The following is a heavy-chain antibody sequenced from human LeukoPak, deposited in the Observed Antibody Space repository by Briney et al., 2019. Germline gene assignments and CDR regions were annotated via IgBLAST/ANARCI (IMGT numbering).Heavy chain of an antibody. CDR3: AREGYCGGGSCLDY. D-gene: IGHD2-15*01. Sequence: GESLKISCKGSGYTFTNYWIGWVRQMPGKGLQWMGITYPCDADTRYSPSFQGQVTISADKSISTAYLQWSSLKASDTAMYYCAREGYCGGGSCLDYWGQGTLVSVSS. V-gene: IGHV5-51*01. CDR2: TYPCDADT. J-gene: IGHJ4*02. CDR1: GYTFTNYW.